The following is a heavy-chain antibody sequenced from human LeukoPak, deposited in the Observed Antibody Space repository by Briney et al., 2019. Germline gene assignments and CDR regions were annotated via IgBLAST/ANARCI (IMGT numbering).Heavy chain of an antibody. Sequence: GGSLRLSCAASGFTFSSYGMSWVRQAPGKGLEWVSAISGSGGSTYYADSVKGRFTISRDNSKNTLYLQMNSLRAEDTAVYYCAKTTHYYGSGSYYFDYWGQGTLVTVSS. CDR2: ISGSGGST. V-gene: IGHV3-23*01. J-gene: IGHJ4*02. CDR1: GFTFSSYG. D-gene: IGHD3-10*01. CDR3: AKTTHYYGSGSYYFDY.